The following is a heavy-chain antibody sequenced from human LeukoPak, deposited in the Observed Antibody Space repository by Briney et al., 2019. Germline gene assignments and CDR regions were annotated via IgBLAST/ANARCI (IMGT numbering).Heavy chain of an antibody. V-gene: IGHV3-64*01. CDR2: ISSNGGST. Sequence: GGSLRLSCAASGFTFSSYAMHWVRQAPGKGLEYVSAISSNGGSTYYANSVKGRFTISRDNSKNTLYLQMGSLRAEDMAVYYCYAGTTIDYWGQGTLVTVSS. CDR1: GFTFSSYA. CDR3: YAGTTIDY. J-gene: IGHJ4*02. D-gene: IGHD6-13*01.